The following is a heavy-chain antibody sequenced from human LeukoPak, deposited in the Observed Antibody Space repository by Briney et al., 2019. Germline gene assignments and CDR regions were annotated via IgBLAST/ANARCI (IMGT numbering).Heavy chain of an antibody. CDR2: FDPEDGET. CDR3: ATDLFGGRGYGY. D-gene: IGHD3-10*01. V-gene: IGHV1-24*01. CDR1: GYTLTELS. J-gene: IGHJ4*02. Sequence: ASVKVSRKVSGYTLTELSMHWVRQAPGKGLEWMGGFDPEDGETIYAQKFQGRVTMTEDTSTDTAYMELSSLRSEDTAVYYCATDLFGGRGYGYWGQGTLVTVSS.